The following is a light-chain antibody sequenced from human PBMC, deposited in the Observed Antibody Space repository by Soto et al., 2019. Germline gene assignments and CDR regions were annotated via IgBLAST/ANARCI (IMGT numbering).Light chain of an antibody. Sequence: QSALTQPPSASGTPGQRVTISCSGSSSNIGSNTVTWYQHLPGTAPKLLIYSDHQRPSGVPDRFSGSKSGTSASLAISGLRSEDEADYYCAAWDDRLNGRYVFGTGTKLTVL. J-gene: IGLJ1*01. CDR1: SSNIGSNT. V-gene: IGLV1-44*01. CDR2: SDH. CDR3: AAWDDRLNGRYV.